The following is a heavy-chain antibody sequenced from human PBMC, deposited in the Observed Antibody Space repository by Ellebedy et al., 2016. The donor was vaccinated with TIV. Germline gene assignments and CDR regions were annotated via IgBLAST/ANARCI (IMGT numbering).Heavy chain of an antibody. CDR1: GGSFSSYY. J-gene: IGHJ4*02. V-gene: IGHV4-4*07. D-gene: IGHD6-19*01. CDR3: ARLIGWSSAPGY. Sequence: SETLSLTXTVSGGSFSSYYWSWIRQSAGKGLEWIGRIFMSGSTTYNPSLKSRVTISVDTSKNQFSLRLTSVSAADTAVYYCARLIGWSSAPGYWGQGTLVTVSS. CDR2: IFMSGST.